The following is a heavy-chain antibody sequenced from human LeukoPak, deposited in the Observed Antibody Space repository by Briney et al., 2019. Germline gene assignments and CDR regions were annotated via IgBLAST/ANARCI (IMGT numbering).Heavy chain of an antibody. CDR3: AKDSIPGLPVAGTPTS. Sequence: GGSLTLSCAASGFTFSSYALNWVRQAPGNGLEWVSAISGSGDRAYYADSVKGRFTISRDNSKRIVSLQMNSLRAEDTAVYYCAKDSIPGLPVAGTPTSWGQGALVTVSS. CDR2: ISGSGDRA. D-gene: IGHD6-19*01. V-gene: IGHV3-23*01. CDR1: GFTFSSYA. J-gene: IGHJ5*02.